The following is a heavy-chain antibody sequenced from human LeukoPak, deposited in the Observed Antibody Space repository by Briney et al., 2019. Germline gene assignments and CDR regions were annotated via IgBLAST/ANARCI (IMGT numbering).Heavy chain of an antibody. D-gene: IGHD6-19*01. CDR3: ARDLGHYSSGWYRWLDY. Sequence: ASVKVSCKASGYTFTGYYMHWVRQAPGQGLEWMGWINPNSGGTNYAQKFQGRVTMTRDTSISTAYMELSRLRSDDTAVYYCARDLGHYSSGWYRWLDYWGQGTLVTVSS. J-gene: IGHJ4*02. CDR2: INPNSGGT. V-gene: IGHV1-2*02. CDR1: GYTFTGYY.